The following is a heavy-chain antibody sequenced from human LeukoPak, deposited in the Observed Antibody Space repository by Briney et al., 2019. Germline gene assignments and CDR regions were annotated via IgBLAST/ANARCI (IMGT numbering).Heavy chain of an antibody. J-gene: IGHJ4*02. CDR1: GFTFSSYA. V-gene: IGHV3-23*01. CDR2: ISGSGVNT. CDR3: AKAPVTSCRGAYCYPFDS. Sequence: SEGSLRLSCEASGFTFSSYAMNWVRQAPGKGLEWVSAISGSGVNTDHADSVKGRFTISRDNSKNTLYLQMNSLRAEDAAVYFCAKAPVTSCRGAYCYPFDSWGQGTLVTVSS. D-gene: IGHD2-21*01.